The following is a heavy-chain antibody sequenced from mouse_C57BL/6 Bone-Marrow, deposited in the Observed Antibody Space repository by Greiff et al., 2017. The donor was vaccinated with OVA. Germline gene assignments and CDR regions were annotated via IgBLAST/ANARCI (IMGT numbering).Heavy chain of an antibody. J-gene: IGHJ2*01. CDR1: GYTFTDYY. Sequence: EVQLQQSGPVLVKPGASVKMSCKASGYTFTDYYMNWVKQSHGKSLEWIGVINPYNGGTSYNQKFKGKATLTVDKSSSTAYMELNSLTSEDSAVYYCARRVLLPYYFDYWGQGTTLTVSS. CDR2: INPYNGGT. CDR3: ARRVLLPYYFDY. D-gene: IGHD1-1*01. V-gene: IGHV1-19*01.